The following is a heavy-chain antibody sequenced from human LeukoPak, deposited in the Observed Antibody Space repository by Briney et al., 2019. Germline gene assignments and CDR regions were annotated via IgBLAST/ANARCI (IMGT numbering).Heavy chain of an antibody. D-gene: IGHD6-6*01. J-gene: IGHJ4*02. CDR1: GYSFSSYW. V-gene: IGHV5-51*01. CDR3: ARPHGSSLPRVFDY. Sequence: GESLKISCMASGYSFSSYWIGWVRQMPRKGLEWMGIIYPGDSDSRYSPSFQGQITLSAAKSVSTAYPQWSSPKAPDTAMYYCARPHGSSLPRVFDYWGQGTLVTVSS. CDR2: IYPGDSDS.